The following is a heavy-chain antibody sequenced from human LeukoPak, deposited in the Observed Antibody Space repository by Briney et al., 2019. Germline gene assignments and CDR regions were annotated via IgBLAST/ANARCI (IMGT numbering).Heavy chain of an antibody. D-gene: IGHD3-22*01. CDR3: ARATYYYDSSGYYWY. Sequence: GASAKVSCKASGYTFTSYGISWVRQAPGQGLEWMGWISAYNGNTNYAQKLQGRVTMTTDTSTSTAYMELRSLRSDDTAVYYCARATYYYDSSGYYWYWGQGALVTVSS. V-gene: IGHV1-18*01. CDR1: GYTFTSYG. J-gene: IGHJ4*02. CDR2: ISAYNGNT.